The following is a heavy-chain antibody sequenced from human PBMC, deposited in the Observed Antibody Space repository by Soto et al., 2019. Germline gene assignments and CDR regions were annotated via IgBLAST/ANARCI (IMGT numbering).Heavy chain of an antibody. D-gene: IGHD2-8*01. V-gene: IGHV4-31*03. CDR2: IYYSGST. CDR3: ARDKKYCTNKSCFMDV. Sequence: PSETLSLTCTVSGGSISSGGYYWSWIRQHPGKGLEWIGYIYYSGSTYYNPSLKSRVTISVDTSKNQFSLKLSSVTAADTAVYYCARDKKYCTNKSCFMDVWGQGTTVTVSS. J-gene: IGHJ6*02. CDR1: GGSISSGGYY.